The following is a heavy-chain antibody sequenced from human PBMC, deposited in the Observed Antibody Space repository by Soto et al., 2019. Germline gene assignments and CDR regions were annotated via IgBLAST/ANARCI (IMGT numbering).Heavy chain of an antibody. J-gene: IGHJ4*02. CDR2: INHSGST. V-gene: IGHV4-34*01. CDR3: ARAADTAMVSRNDY. Sequence: SETLSLTCAVYGGSFSGYYWSWIRQPPGKGLEWIGEINHSGSTNYNPSLKSRVTISVDTSKNQFSLKLSSVTAADTAVYYCARAADTAMVSRNDYWGQGTLVTVSS. D-gene: IGHD5-18*01. CDR1: GGSFSGYY.